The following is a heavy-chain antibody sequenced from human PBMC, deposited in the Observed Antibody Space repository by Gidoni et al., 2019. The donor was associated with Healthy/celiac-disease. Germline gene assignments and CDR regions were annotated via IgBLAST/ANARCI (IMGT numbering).Heavy chain of an antibody. J-gene: IGHJ4*02. V-gene: IGHV3-11*01. CDR3: AREVGGATSRTYYFDY. D-gene: IGHD1-26*01. Sequence: GRFTISRDNAKNSLYLQMNSLRAEDTAVYYCAREVGGATSRTYYFDYWGQGTLVTVSS.